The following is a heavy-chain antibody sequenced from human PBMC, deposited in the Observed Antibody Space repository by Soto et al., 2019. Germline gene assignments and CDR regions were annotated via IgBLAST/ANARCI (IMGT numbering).Heavy chain of an antibody. V-gene: IGHV3-21*01. Sequence: PGGSLRLSCEASGFTFSRVSMNWVRQVPEKGREWVASISSGSSDTWYADSVKGRFIISRDNAQNSLFLQRNTLRPEDTAMYYCARVDYWGPGTQVTVSS. CDR2: ISSGSSDT. CDR3: ARVDY. J-gene: IGHJ4*02. CDR1: GFTFSRVS.